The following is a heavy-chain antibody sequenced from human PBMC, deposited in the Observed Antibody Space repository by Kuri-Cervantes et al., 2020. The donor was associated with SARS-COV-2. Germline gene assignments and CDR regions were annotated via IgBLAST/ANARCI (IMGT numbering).Heavy chain of an antibody. V-gene: IGHV3-11*04. D-gene: IGHD6-19*01. CDR3: AREGQWLVYTCFDY. CDR2: ISSSGNNM. J-gene: IGHJ4*02. CDR1: GFIFNDYC. Sequence: GESLKISCAASGFIFNDYCMGWIRQAPGKGLEWVSYISSSGNNMYYADSVKGRFTISRDDAKNSLYLQMNSLRAEDTAVYYCAREGQWLVYTCFDYWGQGTLVTVSS.